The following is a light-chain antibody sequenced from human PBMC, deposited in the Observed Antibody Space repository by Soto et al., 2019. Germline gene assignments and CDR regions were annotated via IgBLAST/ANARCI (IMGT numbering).Light chain of an antibody. CDR1: SSDVGSYNL. V-gene: IGLV2-23*01. Sequence: QSALTQPASVSGSPGQSITISCTGTSSDVGSYNLVSWYQQHPGKAPKLMICEGSKRPSGVSNRFSGSKSGNTASLTISGLQAEDEADYYCCSYAGSRRDVFGTGTKLTVL. J-gene: IGLJ1*01. CDR3: CSYAGSRRDV. CDR2: EGS.